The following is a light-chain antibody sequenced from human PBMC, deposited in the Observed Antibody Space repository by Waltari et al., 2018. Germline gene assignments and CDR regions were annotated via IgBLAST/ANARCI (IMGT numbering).Light chain of an antibody. J-gene: IGLJ1*01. CDR2: EVS. CDR1: DSAVGSYAF. CDR3: SSYTTSSAPGV. V-gene: IGLV2-14*01. Sequence: QSALTQPASVSGSPGQSITISCSGTDSAVGSYAFASWYQQHPGKAPHLIIYEVSNRPSGISNRFSASKSGNTASLTISGLQAEDEADYYCSSYTTSSAPGVFGTGTRVTVL.